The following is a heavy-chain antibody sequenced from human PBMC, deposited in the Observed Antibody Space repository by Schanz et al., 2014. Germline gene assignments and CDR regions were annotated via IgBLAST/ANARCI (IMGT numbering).Heavy chain of an antibody. CDR2: ILPDIGTA. Sequence: KKPGSSVKVSCKASGGTFSGYAISWVRQAPGQGLEWMGWILPDIGTANYAQKLQGRVTISAYVSTSTLFLVLIILLYDDTAGYACVRSTTIYKAIDIWVLET. J-gene: IGHJ3*02. D-gene: IGHD1-1*01. CDR3: VRSTTIYKAIDI. CDR1: GGTFSGYA. V-gene: IGHV1-69*01.